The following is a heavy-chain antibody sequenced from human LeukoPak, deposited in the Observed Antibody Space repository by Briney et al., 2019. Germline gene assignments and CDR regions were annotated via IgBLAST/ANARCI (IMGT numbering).Heavy chain of an antibody. CDR3: AREDGYCSGGNCYSYFDS. V-gene: IGHV3-7*01. J-gene: IGHJ4*02. CDR2: IKKTGSET. Sequence: GGSLRLSCAASGFTFSHFWMSWVCQAPGKGLEWVAYIKKTGSETYYVDSVKGRFTITRDNTRNSLFLQMYSLRAEDTAVYFCAREDGYCSGGNCYSYFDSWGQGTLVTVSS. D-gene: IGHD2-15*01. CDR1: GFTFSHFW.